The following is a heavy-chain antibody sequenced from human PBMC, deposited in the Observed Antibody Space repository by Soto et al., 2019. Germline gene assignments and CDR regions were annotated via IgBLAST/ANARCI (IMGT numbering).Heavy chain of an antibody. D-gene: IGHD1-26*01. J-gene: IGHJ2*01. Sequence: EVQLVESGGGVVRPGGSLRLSCAASGFTFDDYGMSWVRQAPGKGLEWVSGINWNGGSTGYADSVKGRFTISRDNAKNSLYLQMNSLRAEDTALYHCARDGLGELLLGWYFDLWGRVTLVTVSS. CDR3: ARDGLGELLLGWYFDL. V-gene: IGHV3-20*01. CDR2: INWNGGST. CDR1: GFTFDDYG.